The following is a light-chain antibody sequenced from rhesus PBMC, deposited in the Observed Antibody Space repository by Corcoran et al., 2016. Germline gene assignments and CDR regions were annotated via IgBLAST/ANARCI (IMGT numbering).Light chain of an antibody. CDR3: QQRNSYPLT. Sequence: DIQMTQSPSSLSASVGDKVTITCRASQGISRWLAWYQQKPGKAPKLLSYKASSLQSGFPSRFSGSGSETDYTLTIISLKPEDFTTYYCQQRNSYPLTFGRGTKVEIK. J-gene: IGKJ4*01. V-gene: IGKV1S6*01. CDR2: KAS. CDR1: QGISRW.